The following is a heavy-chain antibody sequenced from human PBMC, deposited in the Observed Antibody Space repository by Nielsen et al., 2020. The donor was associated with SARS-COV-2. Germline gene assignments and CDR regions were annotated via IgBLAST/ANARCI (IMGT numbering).Heavy chain of an antibody. CDR1: GFTFSASA. V-gene: IGHV3-73*01. CDR3: TSSIKSYCSSTSCYLDYYYYGMDV. D-gene: IGHD2-2*01. J-gene: IGHJ6*02. Sequence: GESLKISCAASGFTFSASAMHWVRQAPGKGLEWVGRIRSKANTYATAYAASVKGRFTISRDDSKNTAYLQMNSLKTEDTAVYYCTSSIKSYCSSTSCYLDYYYYGMDVWGQGTTVTVSS. CDR2: IRSKANTYAT.